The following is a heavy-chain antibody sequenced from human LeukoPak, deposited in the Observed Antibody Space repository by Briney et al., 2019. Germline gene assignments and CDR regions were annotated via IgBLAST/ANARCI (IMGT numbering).Heavy chain of an antibody. J-gene: IGHJ4*02. D-gene: IGHD3-3*01. CDR2: IYHSGST. Sequence: SETLSLTCTVSGYSIGSGYYWGWIRQPPGKGLEWIGSIYHSGSTYYNPSLKSRVTISVDTSKNQFSLKLSSVTAADTAVYYCAREYHLLGRDFWSGYYGYYFDYWGQGTLVTVSS. CDR3: AREYHLLGRDFWSGYYGYYFDY. V-gene: IGHV4-38-2*02. CDR1: GYSIGSGYY.